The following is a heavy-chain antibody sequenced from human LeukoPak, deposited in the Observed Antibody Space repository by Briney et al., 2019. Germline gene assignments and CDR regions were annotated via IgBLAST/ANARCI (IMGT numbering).Heavy chain of an antibody. V-gene: IGHV1-8*01. D-gene: IGHD3-9*01. J-gene: IGHJ5*02. CDR3: AKDEMGLRYFDWSLSRSYNWSDP. CDR2: MNPNSGNT. CDR1: GYTFTSYD. Sequence: ASVKVSCKASGYTFTSYDINWVRQATGQGLEWMGWMNPNSGNTGYAQKFQGRVTMTRNTSISTAYMELSSLRSEDTAVYYCAKDEMGLRYFDWSLSRSYNWSDPWGQGTLVTVSS.